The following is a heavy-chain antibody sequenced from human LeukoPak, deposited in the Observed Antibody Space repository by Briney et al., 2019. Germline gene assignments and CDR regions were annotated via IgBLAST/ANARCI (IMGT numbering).Heavy chain of an antibody. V-gene: IGHV3-74*01. CDR1: GFTFSDYW. Sequence: GGSLRLSCAASGFTFSDYWIHWVRQAPGKGLVWVSRINTDGSITNYADSVKGRFSISRDNAKNTLYLQMNSLRAEDTAVYYCASIQYSSGWYDFDYWGQGTLVTVSS. D-gene: IGHD6-19*01. CDR2: INTDGSIT. CDR3: ASIQYSSGWYDFDY. J-gene: IGHJ4*02.